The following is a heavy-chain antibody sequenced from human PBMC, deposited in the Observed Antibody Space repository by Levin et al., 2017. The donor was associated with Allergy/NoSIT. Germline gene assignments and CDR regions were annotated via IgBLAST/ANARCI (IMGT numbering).Heavy chain of an antibody. J-gene: IGHJ5*02. CDR3: ARDAEAGVGWFDP. D-gene: IGHD2-15*01. Sequence: GGSLRLSCAASGFTVSSNYMSWVRQAPGKGLEWVSVIYSGGSTYYADSVKGRFTISRDNSKNTLYLQMNSLRAEDTAVYYCARDAEAGVGWFDPWGQGTLVTVSS. V-gene: IGHV3-53*01. CDR1: GFTVSSNY. CDR2: IYSGGST.